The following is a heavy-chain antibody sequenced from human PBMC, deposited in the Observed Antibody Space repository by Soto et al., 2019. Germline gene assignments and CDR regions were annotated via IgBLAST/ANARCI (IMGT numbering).Heavy chain of an antibody. V-gene: IGHV4-4*02. Sequence: SETLSLTCSVSSVSVSGSYWCAWVRQPPGKGLEWIGEIDHSGHTNYNPSLKSRVTMSLDNSKNQFSLNLKSVTTADTAVYYCARSNGNYVKTLAYWGQRTLDPGSS. D-gene: IGHD1-7*01. CDR3: ARSNGNYVKTLAY. CDR2: IDHSGHT. CDR1: SVSVSGSYW. J-gene: IGHJ4*02.